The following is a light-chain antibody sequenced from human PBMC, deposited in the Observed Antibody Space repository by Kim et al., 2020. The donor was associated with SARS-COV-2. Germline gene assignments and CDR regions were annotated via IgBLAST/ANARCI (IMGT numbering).Light chain of an antibody. Sequence: SGTISGTGTSSDVGSYDRVSWYQQPPGTAPKVMIYEVSNRPSGVPDRFSGSKSGNTASLTISGLQAEDEADYYCSSYTSSSTWVFGGGTQLTVL. V-gene: IGLV2-18*02. J-gene: IGLJ3*02. CDR3: SSYTSSSTWV. CDR1: SSDVGSYDR. CDR2: EVS.